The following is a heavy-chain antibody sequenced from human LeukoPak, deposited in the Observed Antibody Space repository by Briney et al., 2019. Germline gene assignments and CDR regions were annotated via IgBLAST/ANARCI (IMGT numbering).Heavy chain of an antibody. CDR2: INPNSGGT. V-gene: IGHV1-2*02. J-gene: IGHJ6*02. CDR1: GYTFTAYY. Sequence: ASVKVSCKASGYTFTAYYLHWVRQAPGQGLEWMGWINPNSGGTNSAQKFQGRVTMTRDTSISTAYMELSRLRSDDAAVYYCARDGYGPGPYYAMDVWGQGTTVTVSS. CDR3: ARDGYGPGPYYAMDV. D-gene: IGHD3-10*01.